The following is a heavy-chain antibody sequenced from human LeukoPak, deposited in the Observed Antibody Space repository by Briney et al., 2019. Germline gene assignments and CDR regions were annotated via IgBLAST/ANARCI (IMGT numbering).Heavy chain of an antibody. CDR2: INHNGNVN. J-gene: IGHJ5*02. V-gene: IGHV3-7*01. Sequence: PGGSLRLSCAASGFTFSSYWMNWARQAPGKGLEWVASINHNGNVNYYVDSVKGRFTISRDNAENSLYLQMDSLRVEDTAVYYCTRGMDHINYAWFDPWGQGTLVIVSS. CDR3: TRGMDHINYAWFDP. D-gene: IGHD4-11*01. CDR1: GFTFSSYW.